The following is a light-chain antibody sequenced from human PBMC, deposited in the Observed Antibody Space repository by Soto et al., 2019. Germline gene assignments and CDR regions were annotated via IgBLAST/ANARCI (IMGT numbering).Light chain of an antibody. Sequence: EIVITQSPATLSVSPGERATLSCRASQSVSSNLAWYQQKPGQAPRLLIYGASTRATGIPARFSGSGSGTEFTLTISSRQSEDFAVYYCQQYNNWPLWTFGQGTKVDIK. CDR3: QQYNNWPLWT. V-gene: IGKV3-15*01. CDR1: QSVSSN. CDR2: GAS. J-gene: IGKJ1*01.